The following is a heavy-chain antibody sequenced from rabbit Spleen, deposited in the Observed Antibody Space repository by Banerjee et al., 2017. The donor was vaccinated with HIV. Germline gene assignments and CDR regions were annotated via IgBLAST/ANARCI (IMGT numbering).Heavy chain of an antibody. Sequence: QSLEESGGDLVKPGTSLTLTCTASGLSFISGYYMCWVRQAPGKGLEWIACINTYTGKSVYASWATGRFTISRTSSITVTLQMTSLTAADTATYFCARDLIGIIGWNFFLWGPGTLVTVS. V-gene: IGHV1S40*01. CDR2: INTYTGKS. CDR1: GLSFISGYY. CDR3: ARDLIGIIGWNFFL. D-gene: IGHD1-1*01. J-gene: IGHJ4*01.